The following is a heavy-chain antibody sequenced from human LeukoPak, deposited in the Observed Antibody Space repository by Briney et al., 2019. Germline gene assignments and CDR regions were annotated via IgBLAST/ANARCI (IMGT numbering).Heavy chain of an antibody. CDR2: IYHSGST. CDR1: GGSISSSNW. CDR3: ARDMSVSRGSPLDY. V-gene: IGHV4-4*02. J-gene: IGHJ4*02. D-gene: IGHD1-26*01. Sequence: SGTLSLTCAVSGGSISSSNWWSWVRQPPGKGLEWIGEIYHSGSTNYNPSLKSRVTISVDKSKNQFSLKLSSVTAADTAVYYCARDMSVSRGSPLDYWGQGTLVTVSS.